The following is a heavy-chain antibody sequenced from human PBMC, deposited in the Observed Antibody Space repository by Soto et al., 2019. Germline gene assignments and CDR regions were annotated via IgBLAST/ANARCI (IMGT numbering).Heavy chain of an antibody. D-gene: IGHD3-10*01. CDR1: GYIFTDYT. Sequence: QVQLVQSGAEVKKSGASVKVSCEASGYIFTDYTIHWVRQAPGQRLELLGWINAGNGNTKYSQQFQGRVTFSRDTSANTVYMELSSLRSEDTAVYYCAREGLVRGVLRGIRFDPWGQVTLVTVSS. CDR2: INAGNGNT. J-gene: IGHJ5*02. CDR3: AREGLVRGVLRGIRFDP. V-gene: IGHV1-3*01.